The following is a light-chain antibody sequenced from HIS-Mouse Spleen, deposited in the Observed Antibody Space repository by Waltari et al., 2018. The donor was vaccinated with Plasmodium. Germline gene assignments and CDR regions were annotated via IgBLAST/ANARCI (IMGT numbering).Light chain of an antibody. J-gene: IGLJ2*01. CDR2: DVS. Sequence: QSALTQPASVSGSPGQSITIPCTGTSSAVGGYKYVSWYQQHPGKAPKLMIYDVSNRPSGVSNRFSGSKSGNTASLTISGLQAEDEADYYCSSYTSSSTLVFGGGTKLTVL. CDR3: SSYTSSSTLV. V-gene: IGLV2-14*03. CDR1: SSAVGGYKY.